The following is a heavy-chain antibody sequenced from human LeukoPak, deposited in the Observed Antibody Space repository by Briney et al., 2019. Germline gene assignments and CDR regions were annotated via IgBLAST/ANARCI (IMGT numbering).Heavy chain of an antibody. D-gene: IGHD3-22*01. CDR3: SRGLVGYYHDSSTYPDS. Sequence: GGSLRLSCAASRFPFSSYWMHWVRQAPGKGLVWVSRINGDGSITTYADSVKGRFTISRDNAKNMLYLQLDSLTAEDTAVYYCSRGLVGYYHDSSTYPDSWGQGTLVTVSS. J-gene: IGHJ4*02. V-gene: IGHV3-74*01. CDR2: INGDGSIT. CDR1: RFPFSSYW.